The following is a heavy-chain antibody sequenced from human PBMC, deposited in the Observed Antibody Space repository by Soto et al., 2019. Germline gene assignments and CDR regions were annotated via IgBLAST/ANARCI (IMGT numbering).Heavy chain of an antibody. V-gene: IGHV1-8*01. CDR3: TRGLSSYSGH. Sequence: ASVKVSGRAAGYSFTDYEINWVRQAAGQGLEWMGWMNPNTGNTAYAQKFQGRLTLSRDTSISTAYMYLSSLTSEDTAVYFCTRGLSSYSGHWARGPLVTASS. CDR1: GYSFTDYE. D-gene: IGHD3-10*01. CDR2: MNPNTGNT. J-gene: IGHJ4*02.